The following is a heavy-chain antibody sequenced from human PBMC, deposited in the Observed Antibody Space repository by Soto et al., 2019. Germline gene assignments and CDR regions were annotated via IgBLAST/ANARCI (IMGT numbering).Heavy chain of an antibody. CDR3: ARAGKDYYGAGSPYYYGMDV. D-gene: IGHD3-10*01. CDR2: ISGYNGNT. J-gene: IGHJ6*02. CDR1: GYTFTSYG. Sequence: QVQLVQSGAEVKKPGASVKVSCKASGYTFTSYGVSWVRQAPGQGLEWMGWISGYNGNTNYAQMLQDRVTQTTDPSTSTANMEVRSLRSDDTAVYYCARAGKDYYGAGSPYYYGMDVWGQGIAVTVSS. V-gene: IGHV1-18*04.